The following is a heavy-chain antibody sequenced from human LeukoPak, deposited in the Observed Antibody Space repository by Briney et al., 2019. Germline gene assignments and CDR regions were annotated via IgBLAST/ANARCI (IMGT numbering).Heavy chain of an antibody. Sequence: VASVKVSCKASGYTFTGYYMHWVRQAPGQGLEWMGWINPNTGVTNYAQKFQGRVTLTRDTSIITAYMELTRLRSDDTAVYYCATVRDIVVGGGPYYFDYWGQGTLVTVSS. CDR2: INPNTGVT. D-gene: IGHD2-15*01. J-gene: IGHJ4*02. CDR1: GYTFTGYY. V-gene: IGHV1-2*02. CDR3: ATVRDIVVGGGPYYFDY.